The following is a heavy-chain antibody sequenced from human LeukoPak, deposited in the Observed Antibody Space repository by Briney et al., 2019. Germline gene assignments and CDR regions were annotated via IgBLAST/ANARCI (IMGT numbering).Heavy chain of an antibody. CDR2: IRYDGNNK. Sequence: GGSLRLSCAASGFTFSSYGMHWVRQAPGKGLEWVAFIRYDGNNKYYADSVKGRFTISRDNSKNTLYLQMNSLRAEDTAVYYCAKDSSLSLISGYYFGYWGQGTLVTVSS. J-gene: IGHJ4*02. CDR3: AKDSSLSLISGYYFGY. CDR1: GFTFSSYG. V-gene: IGHV3-30*02. D-gene: IGHD1-14*01.